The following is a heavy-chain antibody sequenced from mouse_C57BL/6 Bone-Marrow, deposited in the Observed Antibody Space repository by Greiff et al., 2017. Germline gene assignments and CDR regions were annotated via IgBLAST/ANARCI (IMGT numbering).Heavy chain of an antibody. V-gene: IGHV1-55*01. CDR2: IYPGSGST. Sequence: VQLQQPGAELVKPGASVKMSCKASGYTFTSYWITWVKQRPGQGLEWIGDIYPGSGSTNYNEKFKSKATVTVDTSSSTAYMQLSSLTSEDYAVDYCARPYYGSSYGCAYWGQGTLVTVSA. CDR3: ARPYYGSSYGCAY. J-gene: IGHJ3*01. CDR1: GYTFTSYW. D-gene: IGHD1-1*01.